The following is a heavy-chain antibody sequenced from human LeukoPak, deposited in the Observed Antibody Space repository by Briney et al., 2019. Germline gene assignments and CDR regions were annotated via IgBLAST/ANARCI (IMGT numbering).Heavy chain of an antibody. Sequence: PSQTLSLTCTVSGGSISSGSYYWSWIRQPAGKTLEWIGRIYTSGNTNYNPSLKSRVTISVDTSKSQFSLKLSSVTVADTAVYYCAAVADTADYYGMDVWGQGTTVTVSS. V-gene: IGHV4-61*02. CDR2: IYTSGNT. D-gene: IGHD6-19*01. CDR3: AAVADTADYYGMDV. J-gene: IGHJ6*02. CDR1: GGSISSGSYY.